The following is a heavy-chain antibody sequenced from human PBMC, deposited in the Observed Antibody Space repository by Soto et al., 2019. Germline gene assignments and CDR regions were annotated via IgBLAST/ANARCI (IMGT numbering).Heavy chain of an antibody. Sequence: QVQLVQSGAVVKKPGSSVKVSCKASGGTFSSYTISWVRQAPGQGLEWRGRIIPILGIANYAQKFKGRVTITADKSTSTAYKELSSLKSEDTGVYYCAREEGYYGSGSYYNIGVSYFDYWGQGTLVTVSS. CDR3: AREEGYYGSGSYYNIGVSYFDY. V-gene: IGHV1-69*08. CDR1: GGTFSSYT. CDR2: IIPILGIA. J-gene: IGHJ4*02. D-gene: IGHD3-10*01.